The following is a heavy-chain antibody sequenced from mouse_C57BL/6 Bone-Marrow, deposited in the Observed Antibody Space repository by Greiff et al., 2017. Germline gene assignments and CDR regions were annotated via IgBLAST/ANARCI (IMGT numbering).Heavy chain of an antibody. CDR1: GYAFSSSW. J-gene: IGHJ2*01. Sequence: QVQLQQSGPELVKPGASVKISCKASGYAFSSSWMNWVKQRPGKGLEWIGRIYPGDGDTNYNGKFKGKATLTADKSSSTAYMQLSSLTSEDSAVYICARNDYGSRRDYWGQGTTLTVSS. CDR3: ARNDYGSRRDY. D-gene: IGHD1-1*01. V-gene: IGHV1-82*01. CDR2: IYPGDGDT.